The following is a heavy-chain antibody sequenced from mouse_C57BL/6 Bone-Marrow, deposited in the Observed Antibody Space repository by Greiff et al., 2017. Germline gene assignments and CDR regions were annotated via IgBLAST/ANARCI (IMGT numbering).Heavy chain of an antibody. D-gene: IGHD2-12*01. CDR3: ASEAYYTHFDY. CDR2: IDPSDSYT. V-gene: IGHV1-50*01. CDR1: GYTFTSYW. J-gene: IGHJ2*01. Sequence: QVQLKQSGAELVKPGASVKLSCKASGYTFTSYWMQWVKQRPGQGLEWIGEIDPSDSYTNYNQKFKGKATLTVDTSSSTAYMQLSSLTSEDSAVYYCASEAYYTHFDYWGQGTTLTVSS.